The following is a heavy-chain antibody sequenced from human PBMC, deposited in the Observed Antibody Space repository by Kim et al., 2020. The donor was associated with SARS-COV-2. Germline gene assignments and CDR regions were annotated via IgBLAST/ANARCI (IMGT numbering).Heavy chain of an antibody. CDR3: ARDLASHCSGGSCSKLDY. Sequence: KGRFTISRDNAKNSLYLQMNSLRAEDTAVYYCARDLASHCSGGSCSKLDYWGQGTLVTVSS. J-gene: IGHJ4*02. D-gene: IGHD2-15*01. V-gene: IGHV3-11*01.